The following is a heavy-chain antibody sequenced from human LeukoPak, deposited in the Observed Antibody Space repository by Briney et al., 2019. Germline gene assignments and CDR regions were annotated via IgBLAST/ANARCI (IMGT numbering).Heavy chain of an antibody. CDR3: ARGDSRALYDAFDI. CDR1: GFIFSNFP. V-gene: IGHV3-21*01. J-gene: IGHJ3*02. D-gene: IGHD3-22*01. Sequence: GGSLRLPCAASGFIFSNFPISWVRQAPGKGLEWVSSISSSSSYIYYADSVKGRFTISRDNAKNSLYLQMNSLRAEDTAVYYCARGDSRALYDAFDIWGQGTMVTVSS. CDR2: ISSSSSYI.